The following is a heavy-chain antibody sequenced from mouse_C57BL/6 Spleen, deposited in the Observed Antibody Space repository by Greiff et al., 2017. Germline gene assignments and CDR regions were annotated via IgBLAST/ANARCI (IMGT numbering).Heavy chain of an antibody. D-gene: IGHD1-1*01. V-gene: IGHV1-74*01. CDR3: AIGDLYYYGSSPHYYAMDY. J-gene: IGHJ4*01. CDR1: GYTFTSYW. Sequence: QVQLQQPGAELVKPGASVKVSCKASGYTFTSYWMHWVKQRPGQGLEWIGRIHPSDSDTNYNQKFKGKATLTVDKSSSTAYMQLSGLTSEDSAVYYCAIGDLYYYGSSPHYYAMDYWGQGTSVTVSS. CDR2: IHPSDSDT.